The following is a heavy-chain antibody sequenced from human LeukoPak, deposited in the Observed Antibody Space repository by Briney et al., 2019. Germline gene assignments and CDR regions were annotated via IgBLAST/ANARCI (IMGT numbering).Heavy chain of an antibody. V-gene: IGHV3-66*01. J-gene: IGHJ4*02. CDR1: GFTVSSNY. Sequence: GGSLRLSCAASGFTVSSNYMSWVRQAPGKGLERVSVIYSGGSTYYADSVKGRFTISRDNSKNTLYLQMNSLRAEDTAVYYCARGGARSSGYYFDYWGQGTLVTVSS. D-gene: IGHD3-22*01. CDR2: IYSGGST. CDR3: ARGGARSSGYYFDY.